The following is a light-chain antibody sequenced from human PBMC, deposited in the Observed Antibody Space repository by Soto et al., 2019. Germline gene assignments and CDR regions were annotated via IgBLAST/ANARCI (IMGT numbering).Light chain of an antibody. Sequence: EIVLTQSPGTLSLSPGESATLSCRTSQTTSGKYLAWYQQRPGLAPRLLVYGASRRATGIPDRFRGSGSGTEFTLTISSLQSEDFAVYYCQQYNSWPLTFGGGTKVDIK. V-gene: IGKV3-20*01. CDR2: GAS. J-gene: IGKJ4*01. CDR3: QQYNSWPLT. CDR1: QTTSGKY.